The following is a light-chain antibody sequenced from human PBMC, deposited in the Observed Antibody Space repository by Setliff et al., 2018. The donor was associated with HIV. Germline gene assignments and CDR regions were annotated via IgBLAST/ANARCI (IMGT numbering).Light chain of an antibody. V-gene: IGLV2-14*03. CDR2: DVS. J-gene: IGLJ2*01. CDR3: CSYAGSSTLV. Sequence: QSVLTQPASVSGSPGQAITISCTGTSSDVGGYNYVSWYQQHPGKAPKLMIYDVSIRPSGVSNRFSGSKSGNTASLTISGLQAEDEADYYCCSYAGSSTLVFGGGTKVTVL. CDR1: SSDVGGYNY.